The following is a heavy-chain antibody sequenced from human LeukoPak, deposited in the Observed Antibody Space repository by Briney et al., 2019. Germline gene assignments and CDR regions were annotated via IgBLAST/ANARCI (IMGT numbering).Heavy chain of an antibody. J-gene: IGHJ4*02. CDR2: IIPIFHTS. Sequence: SVKVSCKASGGIFSTYGFHWVRQAPGQGLEWLGGIIPIFHTSHYARKFQDRVMISADESTSTVYMELSSLRSEDTAVYYCARDPLGHCSSSNCYTRMEFDYWGQGTLVTVSS. V-gene: IGHV1-69*13. CDR3: ARDPLGHCSSSNCYTRMEFDY. CDR1: GGIFSTYG. D-gene: IGHD2-2*02.